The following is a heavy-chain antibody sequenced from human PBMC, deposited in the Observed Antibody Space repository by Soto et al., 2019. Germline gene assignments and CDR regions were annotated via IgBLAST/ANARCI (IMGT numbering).Heavy chain of an antibody. CDR3: ARDTGSLPYYYYGMDV. V-gene: IGHV1-46*01. Sequence: GASVKVSCKASGYTFTSYYMHWVRQAPGQGLEWMGIINPSGGSTSYAQKFQGRVTMTRDTSTSTVYMELSSLRSEDTAVYYCARDTGSLPYYYYGMDVWGQGTTVTVSS. CDR2: INPSGGST. J-gene: IGHJ6*02. CDR1: GYTFTSYY. D-gene: IGHD2-15*01.